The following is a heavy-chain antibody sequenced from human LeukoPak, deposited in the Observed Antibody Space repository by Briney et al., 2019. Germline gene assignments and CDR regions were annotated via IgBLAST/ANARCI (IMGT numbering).Heavy chain of an antibody. Sequence: PGGSLRLSCVASGFTFRNYGMHWVRQAPGKGLEWVSYISSSGNTKYYADSVKGRFTISRDNTKKSLYLQMNSLRAEDTAVYYCAAGTELYWGQGTLVTVSS. J-gene: IGHJ4*02. CDR2: ISSSGNTK. D-gene: IGHD1-1*01. V-gene: IGHV3-48*04. CDR1: GFTFRNYG. CDR3: AAGTELY.